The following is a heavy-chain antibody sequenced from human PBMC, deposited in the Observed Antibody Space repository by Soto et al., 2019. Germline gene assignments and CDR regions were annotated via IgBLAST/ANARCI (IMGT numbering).Heavy chain of an antibody. Sequence: GGSLRLSCAASGFTFSGAWMSWVRQAPGKGLEWVGRIKSKRDGGTTDYAGPVRGRFTVSRDDSAEMVYLQMNSLKAEDTAVYYCTAEEYCVGGSCSSYWGQGT. D-gene: IGHD2-15*01. V-gene: IGHV3-15*01. CDR1: GFTFSGAW. CDR2: IKSKRDGGTT. CDR3: TAEEYCVGGSCSSY. J-gene: IGHJ4*02.